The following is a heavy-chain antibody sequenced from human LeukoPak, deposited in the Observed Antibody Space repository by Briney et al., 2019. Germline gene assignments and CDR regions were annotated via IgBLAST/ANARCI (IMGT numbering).Heavy chain of an antibody. CDR1: GYTFTGYY. D-gene: IGHD5-18*01. CDR2: INPSGGST. J-gene: IGHJ6*02. CDR3: ARESREGYSYGSYYYYYGMDV. Sequence: ASVKVSCKASGYTFTGYYMHWVRQAPGQGLEWMGIINPSGGSTSYAQKFQGRVTMTRDTSTSTVYMELSSLRSEDTAVYYCARESREGYSYGSYYYYYGMDVWGQGTTVTVSS. V-gene: IGHV1-46*01.